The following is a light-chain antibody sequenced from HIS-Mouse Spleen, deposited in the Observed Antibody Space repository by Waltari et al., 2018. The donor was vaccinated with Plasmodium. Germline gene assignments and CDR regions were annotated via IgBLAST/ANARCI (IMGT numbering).Light chain of an antibody. CDR3: QQYGSSPIT. Sequence: EIVLTQSPGTLSLSPGESATLSCRASQSLSSSYLAWYQQKPGQAPRLLILGASSRATGVPDRFSGSGSGTDFTLTISRLEPEDFAVYYCQQYGSSPITFGQGTRLEIK. CDR2: GAS. J-gene: IGKJ5*01. CDR1: QSLSSSY. V-gene: IGKV3-20*01.